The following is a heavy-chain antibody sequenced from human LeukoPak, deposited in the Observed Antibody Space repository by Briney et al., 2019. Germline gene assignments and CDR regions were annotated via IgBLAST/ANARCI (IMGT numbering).Heavy chain of an antibody. CDR2: IYHSGST. CDR3: ARGDGYKSSSDY. V-gene: IGHV4-34*01. Sequence: SETLSLTCAVYGGSFSGYYWSWIRQPPGKGLEWIGYIYHSGSTYYNPSLKSRVTISVDRSKNQFSLKLSSVTAADTAVYYCARGDGYKSSSDYWGQGTLVTVSS. D-gene: IGHD5-24*01. J-gene: IGHJ4*02. CDR1: GGSFSGYY.